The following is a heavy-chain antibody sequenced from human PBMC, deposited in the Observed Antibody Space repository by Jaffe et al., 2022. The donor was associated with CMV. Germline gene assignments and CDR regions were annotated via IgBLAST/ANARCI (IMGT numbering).Heavy chain of an antibody. CDR1: GFTFSSYE. Sequence: EVQLVESGGGLVQPGGSLRLSCAASGFTFSSYEMNWVRQAPGKGLEWVSYISSSGSTIYYADSVKGRFTISRDNAKNSLYLQMNSLRAEDTAVYYCARETMVRWFDPWGQGTLVTVSS. CDR3: ARETMVRWFDP. D-gene: IGHD2-21*01. CDR2: ISSSGSTI. V-gene: IGHV3-48*03. J-gene: IGHJ5*02.